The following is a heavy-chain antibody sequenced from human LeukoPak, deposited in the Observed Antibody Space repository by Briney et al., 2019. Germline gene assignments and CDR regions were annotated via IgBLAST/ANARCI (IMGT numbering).Heavy chain of an antibody. V-gene: IGHV3-74*01. Sequence: GGSLRLSCAASGFTFSSYAMSWVRQAPGKGLVWVSRISSDGSSTSYADSVKGRFTISRDNAKNTLYLQMNSPRAEDTAVYYCACIGVFDYWGQGTLVTVSS. CDR2: ISSDGSST. CDR3: ACIGVFDY. CDR1: GFTFSSYA. J-gene: IGHJ4*02. D-gene: IGHD2-21*01.